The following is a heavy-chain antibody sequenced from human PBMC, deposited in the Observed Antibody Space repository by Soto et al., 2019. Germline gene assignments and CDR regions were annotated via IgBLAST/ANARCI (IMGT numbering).Heavy chain of an antibody. Sequence: SETLSLTCTVSGGSISSYYWSWIRQPPGKGLEWIGYIYYSGSTNYNPSLKSRVTISVDTSKNQFSLKLSSVTAADTAVYYCARRYGYSFDPWGQGTLVTVSS. CDR2: IYYSGST. J-gene: IGHJ5*02. D-gene: IGHD5-18*01. CDR3: ARRYGYSFDP. V-gene: IGHV4-59*08. CDR1: GGSISSYY.